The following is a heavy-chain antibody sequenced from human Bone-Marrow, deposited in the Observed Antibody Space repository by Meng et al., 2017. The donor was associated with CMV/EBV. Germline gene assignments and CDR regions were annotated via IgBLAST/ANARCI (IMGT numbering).Heavy chain of an antibody. V-gene: IGHV4-34*01. D-gene: IGHD1-26*01. J-gene: IGHJ4*02. Sequence: QGYLQQWGAGLLKPSETLSLTCGVYGAPFSGYWSWVRQPPGKGLEWIGEITHSGSTNYNVSLKSRVTISIDTSKNQFSLKLSSVTATDTAVYYCAPGFRSWSGSYSSWGQGTLVTVSS. CDR3: APGFRSWSGSYSS. CDR2: ITHSGST. CDR1: GAPFSGY.